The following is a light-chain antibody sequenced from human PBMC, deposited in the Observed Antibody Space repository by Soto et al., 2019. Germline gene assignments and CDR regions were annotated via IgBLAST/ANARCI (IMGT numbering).Light chain of an antibody. J-gene: IGLJ2*01. CDR1: SSNIESNF. Sequence: VLTQPPSASGTPGQRVTISCSGSSSNIESNFVYWYQQFPGTAPRLLIYRNNQRPSGVPDRFSGSKSGTSASLAISALRSEDEADYYCTVWDDSLRGRLFGGGTKVTVL. CDR2: RNN. CDR3: TVWDDSLRGRL. V-gene: IGLV1-47*01.